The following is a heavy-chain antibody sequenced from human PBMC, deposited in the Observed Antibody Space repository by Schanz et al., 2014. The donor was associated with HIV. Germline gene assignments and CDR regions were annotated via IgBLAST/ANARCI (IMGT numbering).Heavy chain of an antibody. D-gene: IGHD6-19*01. Sequence: QVQLVQSGAEMKKPGASVKVSCKASGYTFTRYDINWVRQATGQGLEWMGWMNPNSGNTGYAQKFQGRVSMTADQSTSTAYMEVSSLRSDDTAVYYCASGRRSGIGWRMDVWGQGTTVSVSS. CDR2: MNPNSGNT. CDR3: ASGRRSGIGWRMDV. J-gene: IGHJ6*02. V-gene: IGHV1-8*01. CDR1: GYTFTRYD.